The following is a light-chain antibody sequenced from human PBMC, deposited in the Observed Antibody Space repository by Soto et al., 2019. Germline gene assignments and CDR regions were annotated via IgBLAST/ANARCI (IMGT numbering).Light chain of an antibody. CDR3: SSFVGSNNMM. CDR1: SSDLSDYHC. J-gene: IGLJ3*02. Sequence: QSALTQPPSTSGSPGQSVNISCTGTSSDLSDYHCVSWYQQHPGKAPKLIIYEVTKRPSGFPDRVSGSKSGNTASLTVSGLQAEDEAVYHCSSFVGSNNMMFGGGTKLTVL. V-gene: IGLV2-8*01. CDR2: EVT.